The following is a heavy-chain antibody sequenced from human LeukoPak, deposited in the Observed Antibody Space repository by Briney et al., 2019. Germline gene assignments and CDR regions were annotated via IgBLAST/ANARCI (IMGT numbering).Heavy chain of an antibody. CDR3: ARLGATSSGKYYFDS. CDR1: GFTIGSHF. J-gene: IGHJ4*02. V-gene: IGHV3-7*01. Sequence: GGSLRLSCAVSGFTIGSHFMGWVRHLPGKGLQCVAILEPSGNERNYVDSVKGRFSISRDNAQNSLSLQMNNLSADDTAVYYCARLGATSSGKYYFDSWGQGTLVTVSS. D-gene: IGHD6-25*01. CDR2: LEPSGNER.